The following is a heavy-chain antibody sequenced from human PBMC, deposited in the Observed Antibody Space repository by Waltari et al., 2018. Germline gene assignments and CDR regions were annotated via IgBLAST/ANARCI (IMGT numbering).Heavy chain of an antibody. J-gene: IGHJ4*02. CDR3: ARDLEQWLVEGGFDY. V-gene: IGHV4-39*07. CDR1: GGSISSSSYY. CDR2: IFYSCIT. D-gene: IGHD6-19*01. Sequence: QLQLQESGPGLVKPSETLSLTCTVSGGSISSSSYYWGWLRQPPGKGLEWIGSIFYSCITYYNPSLKSRVTISVDTSKNQFSLKLSSVTAADTAVYYCARDLEQWLVEGGFDYWGQGTLVTVSS.